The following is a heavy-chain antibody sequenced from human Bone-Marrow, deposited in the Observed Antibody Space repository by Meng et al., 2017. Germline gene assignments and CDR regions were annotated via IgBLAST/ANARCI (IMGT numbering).Heavy chain of an antibody. D-gene: IGHD1-26*01. CDR3: TWDDKAVSDY. CDR2: IKSNTDGGTA. J-gene: IGHJ4*02. CDR1: GFYFNNAW. V-gene: IGHV3-15*01. Sequence: EVDLVVSGGDLVKPGGSLRLSCASSGFYFNNAWMSWVRQAPGKGLEWVGRIKSNTDGGTAEYAAPVTGRFTISRDDSKSTLYLQMSGLRIDDTGVYYCTWDDKAVSDYWGQGTLVTVSS.